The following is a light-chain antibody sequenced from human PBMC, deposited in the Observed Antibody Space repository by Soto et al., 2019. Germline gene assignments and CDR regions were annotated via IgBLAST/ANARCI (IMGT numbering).Light chain of an antibody. CDR3: QQSSSAQFT. V-gene: IGKV1-27*01. CDR1: QGISNY. J-gene: IGKJ3*01. CDR2: AAS. Sequence: DIPMTQSPSSLSASVGDRVTITCRASQGISNYVAWYQQKPGTAPKVLISAASTLQSGIPSRFSGSRFGTDFTLNISTLQPEDVATYYCQQSSSAQFTFSPRNKVEIK.